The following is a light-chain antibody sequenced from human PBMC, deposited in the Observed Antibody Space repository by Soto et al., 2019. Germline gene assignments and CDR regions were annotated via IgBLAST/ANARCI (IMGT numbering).Light chain of an antibody. CDR2: DTS. Sequence: EIVLTQSPATLSLSPGERATLSWRASQGVSNYLAWYQQKPGQAPRLLIYDTSTRATGIPARFSGSGSGTEFTLTISSLQSEDFAVYYCQQYNNWPPITFGQGTRLEIK. CDR3: QQYNNWPPIT. V-gene: IGKV3-15*01. CDR1: QGVSNY. J-gene: IGKJ5*01.